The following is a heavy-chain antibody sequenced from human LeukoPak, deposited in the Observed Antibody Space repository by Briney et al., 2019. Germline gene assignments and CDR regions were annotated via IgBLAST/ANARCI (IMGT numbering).Heavy chain of an antibody. CDR1: GGSISSSSYY. CDR3: ARGIAAAGSDY. J-gene: IGHJ4*02. D-gene: IGHD6-13*01. Sequence: SETLSLTCTVSGGSISSSSYYWGWIRQPPGKGLEWIGSIYYSGGTYYNPSLKSRVTISVDTSKNQFSLKLSSVTAADTAVYYCARGIAAAGSDYWGQGTLVTVSS. V-gene: IGHV4-39*07. CDR2: IYYSGGT.